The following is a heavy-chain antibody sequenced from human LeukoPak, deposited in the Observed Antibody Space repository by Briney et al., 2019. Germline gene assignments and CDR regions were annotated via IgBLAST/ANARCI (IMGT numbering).Heavy chain of an antibody. CDR3: ARWGLVAPGTYYYYYMDV. Sequence: GASVKVSCKASGYTFTNYGVTWLRQAPGQGLEWMGWINPYSGGTHYAQNLQDRLTMTTDTSTSMAFMELRSLRPDDTAVYFCARWGLVAPGTYYYYYMDVWGRGTTVTVSS. V-gene: IGHV1-18*01. CDR2: INPYSGGT. J-gene: IGHJ6*03. CDR1: GYTFTNYG. D-gene: IGHD2-2*01.